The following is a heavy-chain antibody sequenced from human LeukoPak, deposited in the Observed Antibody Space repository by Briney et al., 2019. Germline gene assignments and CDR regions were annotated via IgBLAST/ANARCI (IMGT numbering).Heavy chain of an antibody. CDR2: ISYDGSNK. V-gene: IGHV3-30-3*01. D-gene: IGHD3-10*01. CDR1: GFTFSSYA. CDR3: ARDGVGYYGSGSYYRPHYYYYGMDV. Sequence: GRSLRLSCAASGFTFSSYAMHWVRQAPGKGLEWVAVISYDGSNKYYADSVKGRFTISRDNSKNTLYLQMNSLRAEDTAVYYCARDGVGYYGSGSYYRPHYYYYGMDVWGQGTTVTVSS. J-gene: IGHJ6*02.